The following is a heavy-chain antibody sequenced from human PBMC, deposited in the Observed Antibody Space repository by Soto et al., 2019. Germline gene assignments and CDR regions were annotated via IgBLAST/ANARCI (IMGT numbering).Heavy chain of an antibody. CDR3: VRVLWGYCGTDCDPRAV. CDR2: MYNTGST. V-gene: IGHV4-59*01. J-gene: IGHJ6*01. CDR1: GGSISGYY. Sequence: SETLSLTCTVSGGSISGYYWSWIRQPPGKGLEWIGYMYNTGSTVYNPSFKSRVTISVDTSKNQFSLKLNSVTAADTAVYYCVRVLWGYCGTDCDPRAVWGQGTTVTVSA. D-gene: IGHD2-21*02.